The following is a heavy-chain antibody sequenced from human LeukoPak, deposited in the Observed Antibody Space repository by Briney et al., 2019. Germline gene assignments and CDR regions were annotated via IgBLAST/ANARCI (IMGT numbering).Heavy chain of an antibody. CDR2: VNRDGSET. J-gene: IGHJ6*02. CDR1: GFTLYTFGSYW. CDR3: ARNNGMDV. V-gene: IGHV3-7*03. Sequence: GGSLRLSCAASGFTLYTFGSYWMHWVRQVPGRGPEWVANVNRDGSETYYLDSVKGRFTISKDNAKNSLYLQMNSLRAEDTALYHCARNNGMDVWGQGTTVIVSS.